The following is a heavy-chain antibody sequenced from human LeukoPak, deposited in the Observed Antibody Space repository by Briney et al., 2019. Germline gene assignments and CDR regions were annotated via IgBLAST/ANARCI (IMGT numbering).Heavy chain of an antibody. J-gene: IGHJ5*02. CDR2: IISKTGGGTA. D-gene: IGHD6-19*01. Sequence: PGGSLRLSCAASGFTFTNVWMSWVRQSPGKGLEWVGRIISKTGGGTADYAAPVKDRFTISRDDPKNTLYLQMNSLRAEDTAVYYCARERTSGWDAFDTWGQGTLVTVSS. CDR3: ARERTSGWDAFDT. CDR1: GFTFTNVW. V-gene: IGHV3-15*01.